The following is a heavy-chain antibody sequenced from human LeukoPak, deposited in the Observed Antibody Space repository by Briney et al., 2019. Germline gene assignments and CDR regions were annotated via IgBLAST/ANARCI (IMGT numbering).Heavy chain of an antibody. J-gene: IGHJ3*02. CDR3: ARQLTTLRGFDI. D-gene: IGHD4-11*01. Sequence: GESLKISCKGSGYSFTNYWVAWVRQLPGKGLEWMGIIYPGDSEARYSPSFQGQVIFSADKSISTAYLQWISLKASDTAMYFCARQLTTLRGFDIWGQGTMVTASS. CDR2: IYPGDSEA. CDR1: GYSFTNYW. V-gene: IGHV5-51*01.